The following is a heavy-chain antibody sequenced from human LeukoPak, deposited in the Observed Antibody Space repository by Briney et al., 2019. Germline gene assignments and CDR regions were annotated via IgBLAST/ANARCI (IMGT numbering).Heavy chain of an antibody. V-gene: IGHV3-30-3*01. CDR2: ISYDGSNK. Sequence: RPGGSLRLSCAASEFTFSNYAMHWVRQAPGKGLEWVAVISYDGSNKYYADSVKGRFTISRDNSKNTLYLQMNSLRAEDTAVYYCSREGSDYTFDYWGQGTLVTVSS. CDR1: EFTFSNYA. D-gene: IGHD3-10*01. CDR3: SREGSDYTFDY. J-gene: IGHJ4*02.